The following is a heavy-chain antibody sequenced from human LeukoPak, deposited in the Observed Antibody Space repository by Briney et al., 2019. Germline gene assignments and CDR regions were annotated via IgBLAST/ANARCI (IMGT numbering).Heavy chain of an antibody. V-gene: IGHV4-59*12. Sequence: SETLSLTCTVSGGSISSYYWSWIRQPPGKGLEWIGYIYYSGSTNYNPSLKSRVIISIDTSKNQFSLNLSSVTAADTAVYYCASPGPESYHYVWGSLENWGQGTLVIVSS. CDR1: GGSISSYY. CDR3: ASPGPESYHYVWGSLEN. D-gene: IGHD3-16*01. J-gene: IGHJ4*02. CDR2: IYYSGST.